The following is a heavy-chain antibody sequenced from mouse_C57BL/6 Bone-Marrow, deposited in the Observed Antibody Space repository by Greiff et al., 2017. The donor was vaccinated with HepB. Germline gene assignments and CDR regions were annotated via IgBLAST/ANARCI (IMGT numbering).Heavy chain of an antibody. CDR1: GYTFTSYW. J-gene: IGHJ3*01. CDR3: ARLWGNYLPWVAY. Sequence: QVQLQQPGAELVMPGASVKLSCKASGYTFTSYWMHWVKQRPGQGLEWIGEIDPSDSYTNYNQKFKGKSTLTVDKSSSTAYMQLSSLTSEDSAVYYCARLWGNYLPWVAYWGQGTLVTVSA. CDR2: IDPSDSYT. V-gene: IGHV1-69*01. D-gene: IGHD2-1*01.